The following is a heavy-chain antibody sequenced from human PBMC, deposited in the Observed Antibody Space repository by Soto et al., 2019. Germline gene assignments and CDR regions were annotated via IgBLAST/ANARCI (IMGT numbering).Heavy chain of an antibody. Sequence: GASVKVSCKASGYTFTSYGISWVRQAPGQGLEWMGWISAYNGNTNYAQKLQGRVTMTTDTSTSTAYMELRSLRSDDTAVYYCARDALNYYDRSGYDRWFDPWGQGTLVTVSS. CDR1: GYTFTSYG. J-gene: IGHJ5*02. V-gene: IGHV1-18*01. CDR3: ARDALNYYDRSGYDRWFDP. D-gene: IGHD3-22*01. CDR2: ISAYNGNT.